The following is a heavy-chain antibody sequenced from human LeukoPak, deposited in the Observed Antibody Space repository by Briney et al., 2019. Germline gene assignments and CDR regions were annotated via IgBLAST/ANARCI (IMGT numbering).Heavy chain of an antibody. CDR2: IYHSGST. CDR1: GGSISSGGYY. J-gene: IGHJ4*02. CDR3: ARGWGITGTTLGY. D-gene: IGHD1-7*01. V-gene: IGHV4-30-2*01. Sequence: SETLSLTCTVSGGSISSGGYYWSWIRQPPGKGLEWIGYIYHSGSTYYNPSLKSRVTISVDRSKNQFSLKLSSVTAADTAVYYCARGWGITGTTLGYWGQGTLVTVSS.